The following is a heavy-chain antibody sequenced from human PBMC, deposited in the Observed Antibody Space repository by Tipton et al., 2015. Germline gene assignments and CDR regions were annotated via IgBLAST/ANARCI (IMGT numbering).Heavy chain of an antibody. V-gene: IGHV4-31*03. J-gene: IGHJ5*02. Sequence: TLSLTCTVSGGSISSGGYYWTWIRQRPGKGLEWIGYIYYSGSTYYNPSLKSRLLISEDMSKNQFSLRLSSVTAADTAVYYCARGYSRGGIDPWGQGTLVTVSS. CDR1: GGSISSGGYY. CDR3: ARGYSRGGIDP. CDR2: IYYSGST. D-gene: IGHD1-26*01.